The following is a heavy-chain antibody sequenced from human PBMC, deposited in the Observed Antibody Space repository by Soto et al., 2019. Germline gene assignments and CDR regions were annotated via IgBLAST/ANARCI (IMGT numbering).Heavy chain of an antibody. CDR2: VYSSGGT. V-gene: IGHV4-4*07. D-gene: IGHD3-3*01. CDR1: GGSMSSYY. J-gene: IGHJ5*02. Sequence: QVHLQQSGPGLVNPSETLSLTCTVSGGSMSSYYWTWMRQPAGKGLEWIGRVYSSGGTHYNPSLRSRVTISLDTTKNQFSLRRLSVTDADTADYYGARGQRFADWFDPWGQGTLVTVSS. CDR3: ARGQRFADWFDP.